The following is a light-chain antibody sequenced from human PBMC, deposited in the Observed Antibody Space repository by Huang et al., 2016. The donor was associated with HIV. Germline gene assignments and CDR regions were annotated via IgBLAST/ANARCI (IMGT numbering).Light chain of an antibody. J-gene: IGKJ4*01. CDR1: QSISNY. CDR3: QQRSRT. V-gene: IGKV3-11*01. CDR2: EAS. Sequence: EIVLTQSPATLSLSPGERATLSCRASQSISNYLDWYQQKPGQAPRRLIYEASNRATGIPARCSGSGSGTDFTLTISSLESEDFAVYYCQQRSRTFGGGTKVEIK.